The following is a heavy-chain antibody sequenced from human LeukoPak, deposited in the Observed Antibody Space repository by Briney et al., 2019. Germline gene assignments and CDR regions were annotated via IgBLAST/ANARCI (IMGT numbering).Heavy chain of an antibody. J-gene: IGHJ6*02. CDR2: IKQHGSEK. Sequence: GGSLRLSCAASGFTFSSYWMSWVRQAPGKGLEWVANIKQHGSEKCYVDSVKGRFTISRDNDKNSLYVQMNSLRAEDTAVYYCARDGAHGMDVWGQGTTVTVSS. CDR1: GFTFSSYW. V-gene: IGHV3-7*01. CDR3: ARDGAHGMDV.